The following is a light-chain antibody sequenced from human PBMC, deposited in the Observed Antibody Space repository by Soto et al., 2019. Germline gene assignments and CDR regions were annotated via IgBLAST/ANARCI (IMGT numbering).Light chain of an antibody. CDR1: QSLLQGIGNNY. Sequence: DIVMTQSPLSLPVTPGETASIPCRLSQSLLQGIGNNYLGWFVQKPGQSPQLLIYLGSSRASGVPDRFSASGSGTDFALKISRVEAEDVGIYYCMQVLQAPPTFGGGTKVEIK. J-gene: IGKJ4*01. V-gene: IGKV2-28*01. CDR3: MQVLQAPPT. CDR2: LGS.